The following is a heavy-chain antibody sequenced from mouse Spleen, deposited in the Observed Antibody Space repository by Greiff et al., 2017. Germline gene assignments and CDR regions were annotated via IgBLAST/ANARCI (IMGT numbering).Heavy chain of an antibody. CDR2: INPSNGLT. CDR3: AREEGIYYGNYGGDFDY. D-gene: IGHD2-1*01. V-gene: IGHV1S81*02. Sequence: QVQLQQPGAELVMLGASVKLSCKASGYIFISYWMHWVKQRPGQGLVWIGEINPSNGLTNYIEKFKSKATLTVDKSSSTAYMQLSSLTSEDSAVYYCAREEGIYYGNYGGDFDYWGQGTTLTVSS. J-gene: IGHJ2*01. CDR1: GYIFISYW.